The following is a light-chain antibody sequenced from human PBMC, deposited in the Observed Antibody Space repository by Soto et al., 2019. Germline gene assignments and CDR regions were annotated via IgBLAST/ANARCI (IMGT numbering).Light chain of an antibody. CDR2: EAS. CDR1: QSVSSS. Sequence: EIVLPQSPATLSLSPGERATLSCRASQSVSSSLAWYQQKLGQAPRLLIYEASDRATGIPARFSGSGSGTDFTLIIISLEPEDFAVYYCQQGSTWPWTFGQGNKVEI. J-gene: IGKJ1*01. V-gene: IGKV3-11*01. CDR3: QQGSTWPWT.